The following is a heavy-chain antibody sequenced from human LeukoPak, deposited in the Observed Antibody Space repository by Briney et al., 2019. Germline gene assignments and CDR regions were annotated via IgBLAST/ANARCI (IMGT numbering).Heavy chain of an antibody. J-gene: IGHJ4*02. V-gene: IGHV3-30*02. Sequence: PGGSLRLSCAASGFTVISYGMHWVRQAPGKGLEWVAFLRFDGTHIYYADSVKGRFTISRDNAKNSLYLQMNSLRAEDTAVYYCARDKDTAMVGDLIDYWGQGTLVTVSS. CDR3: ARDKDTAMVGDLIDY. D-gene: IGHD5-18*01. CDR1: GFTVISYG. CDR2: LRFDGTHI.